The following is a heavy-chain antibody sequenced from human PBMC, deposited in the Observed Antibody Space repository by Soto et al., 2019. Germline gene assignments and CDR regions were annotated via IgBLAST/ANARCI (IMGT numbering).Heavy chain of an antibody. CDR1: GGSISRSSYY. J-gene: IGHJ4*02. V-gene: IGHV4-39*01. D-gene: IGHD6-19*01. CDR3: ARRMGYAVAGGLAGVYFDY. Sequence: QLQLQESGPGLVKPSETLSLTCTVSGGSISRSSYYWGWIRQPPGKGLEWIGSIYYSGSTYYNPSLKSRVTISVDTSKNQFSLKLSSVTAADTAVYYCARRMGYAVAGGLAGVYFDYWGQGSLVTVSA. CDR2: IYYSGST.